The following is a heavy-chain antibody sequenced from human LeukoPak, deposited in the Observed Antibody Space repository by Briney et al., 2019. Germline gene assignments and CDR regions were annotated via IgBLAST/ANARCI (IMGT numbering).Heavy chain of an antibody. V-gene: IGHV1-2*02. J-gene: IGHJ4*02. Sequence: ASVKVSCKAIGYTFTGYYMHWVRQAPGQGLEWMGGINPKSGDTNYAQKFQGRVTMTRDTSITTAYMELSRLTSDDTAVYYCARGRGRGVIITYYFDYWGQGTLVTVSS. CDR1: GYTFTGYY. CDR3: ARGRGRGVIITYYFDY. CDR2: INPKSGDT. D-gene: IGHD3-10*01.